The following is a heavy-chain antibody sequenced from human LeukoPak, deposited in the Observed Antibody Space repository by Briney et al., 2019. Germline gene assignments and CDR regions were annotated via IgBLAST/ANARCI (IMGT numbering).Heavy chain of an antibody. CDR1: GFTFSSYA. CDR3: ARVVVDSSGYSNGFDI. D-gene: IGHD3-22*01. CDR2: IYTGGNT. J-gene: IGHJ3*02. Sequence: QTGGSLRLSCAASGFTFSSYAMSWVRQAPGKGVDWVSLIYTGGNTYYADSVKGRFTIFRDNSKNTLYLQMNSLRGEDTAVYYCARVVVDSSGYSNGFDIWGQGTKVTVSS. V-gene: IGHV3-66*01.